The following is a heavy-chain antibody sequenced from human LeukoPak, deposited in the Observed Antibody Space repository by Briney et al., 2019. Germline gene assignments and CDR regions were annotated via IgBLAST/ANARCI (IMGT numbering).Heavy chain of an antibody. CDR3: ARVPVNIWENWFDP. CDR1: GGSISTYY. V-gene: IGHV4-59*12. J-gene: IGHJ5*02. CDR2: MYNSGST. Sequence: SETLSLTCTVSGGSISTYYWSWIRQPPGKGLQWIGYMYNSGSTNYNPSLKSRVTISVDTSKNQFSLKLSSVTAADTAVYYCARVPVNIWENWFDPWGQGTLVTVSS. D-gene: IGHD1-26*01.